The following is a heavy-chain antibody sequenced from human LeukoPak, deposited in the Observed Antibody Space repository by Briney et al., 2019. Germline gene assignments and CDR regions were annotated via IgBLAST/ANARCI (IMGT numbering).Heavy chain of an antibody. CDR3: ARLGGTNWYNWFDP. J-gene: IGHJ5*02. V-gene: IGHV4-4*07. Sequence: PSETLSLTCTVSGGSISSDYWSWIRQPAGKGLEWIGRVYPTGSTNFSPSLKNRVTMSIDTSKNQFSLNLSSVTAADTAVYYCARLGGTNWYNWFDPWGQGTLVTVSS. CDR1: GGSISSDY. CDR2: VYPTGST. D-gene: IGHD1-1*01.